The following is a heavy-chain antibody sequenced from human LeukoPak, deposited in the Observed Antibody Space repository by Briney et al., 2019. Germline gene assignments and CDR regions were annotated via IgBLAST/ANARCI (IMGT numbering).Heavy chain of an antibody. D-gene: IGHD3-10*01. CDR1: GFTFSGYA. J-gene: IGHJ4*02. CDR3: ARGRDYYGSDSDY. Sequence: GGSLRLSCAASGFTFSGYAMHWVRQAPGKGLEWVAVISYDGRNKYYADSVKGRFTISRDNSKNTLSLQMNSLRAEDTAVYYCARGRDYYGSDSDYWGQGTLVTVSS. V-gene: IGHV3-30*04. CDR2: ISYDGRNK.